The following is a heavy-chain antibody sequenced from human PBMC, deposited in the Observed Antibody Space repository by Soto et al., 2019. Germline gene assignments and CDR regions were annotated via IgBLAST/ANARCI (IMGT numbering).Heavy chain of an antibody. J-gene: IGHJ4*02. CDR2: IYWDDDK. V-gene: IGHV2-5*02. Sequence: QITLKESGPTLMKPTQTLTLTCTFSGFSLSTSGVGVGWIRQPPGKALEWLALIYWDDDKRYSPSLRSRLTITQDTSKHQVVLTMTNMDPVDTATYHCGHSTATAMALDNWGQGTLVTVSS. CDR1: GFSLSTSGVG. D-gene: IGHD5-18*01. CDR3: GHSTATAMALDN.